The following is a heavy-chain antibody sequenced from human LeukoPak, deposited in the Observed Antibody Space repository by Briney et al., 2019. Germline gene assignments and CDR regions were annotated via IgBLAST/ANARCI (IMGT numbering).Heavy chain of an antibody. CDR3: TTDLYYYDSSGYYYNLGY. D-gene: IGHD3-22*01. Sequence: GGPLRLSWAASGFTFSNAWMSWVRQAPGKGLEWVGRIKSKTDGGTTDYAAPVKARFTISRDDSKNTLYLQMNSLKTEDTAVYYCTTDLYYYDSSGYYYNLGYWGQGTLVTVSS. J-gene: IGHJ4*02. CDR2: IKSKTDGGTT. V-gene: IGHV3-15*01. CDR1: GFTFSNAW.